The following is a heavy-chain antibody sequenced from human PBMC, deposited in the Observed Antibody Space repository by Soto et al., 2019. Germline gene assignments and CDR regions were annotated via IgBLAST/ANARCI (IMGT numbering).Heavy chain of an antibody. CDR1: GGSISSSNL. CDR3: AGGIEKVTMVRGAVFDY. V-gene: IGHV4-4*02. D-gene: IGHD3-10*01. J-gene: IGHJ4*02. Sequence: PSETLSLTCAVSGGSISSSNLWSWVRQPPGKGLEWIGEIYHSGSTNYNPSLKSRVTISVDKSKNQFSLKLSSVTAADTAVYYCAGGIEKVTMVRGAVFDYWGQGTLVTVSS. CDR2: IYHSGST.